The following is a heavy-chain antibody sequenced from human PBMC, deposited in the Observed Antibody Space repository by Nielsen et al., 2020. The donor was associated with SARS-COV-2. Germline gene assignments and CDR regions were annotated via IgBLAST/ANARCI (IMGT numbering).Heavy chain of an antibody. Sequence: GESLKISCSTSGFMFSTYAIHWVRQAPGKGLEWVALVSGGGVIKLYADSVRGRFTISRDNSNRSAYLQMDSLRTDDTALYFCARDRYEVTNRYHPPDNWGQGTLVTVSS. CDR2: VSGGGVIK. CDR1: GFMFSTYA. V-gene: IGHV3-30*03. D-gene: IGHD1-14*01. J-gene: IGHJ4*02. CDR3: ARDRYEVTNRYHPPDN.